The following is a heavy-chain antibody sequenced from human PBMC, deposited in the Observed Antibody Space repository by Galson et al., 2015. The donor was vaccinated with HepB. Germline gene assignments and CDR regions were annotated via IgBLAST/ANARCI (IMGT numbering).Heavy chain of an antibody. D-gene: IGHD3-10*01. CDR1: GFTFNTYW. CDR3: ARDGAFVLWFGGSLRDYYGMDV. Sequence: SLRLSCAASGFTFNTYWMSWVRQAPGKGLEWVADIKQDGSEKYYVHSVMGRFTISRDNAKNSLYLQMNSLRAEDTAVYYCARDGAFVLWFGGSLRDYYGMDVWGQGTTVTVSS. J-gene: IGHJ6*02. V-gene: IGHV3-7*03. CDR2: IKQDGSEK.